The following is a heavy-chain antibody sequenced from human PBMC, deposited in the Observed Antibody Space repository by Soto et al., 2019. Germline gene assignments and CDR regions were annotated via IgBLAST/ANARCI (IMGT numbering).Heavy chain of an antibody. J-gene: IGHJ4*02. V-gene: IGHV3-30*18. CDR3: AKHYLPMYSSGWYYFDY. CDR1: GFTFSSYG. D-gene: IGHD6-19*01. CDR2: ISYDGSNK. Sequence: QVQLVESGGGVVQPGRSLRLSCAASGFTFSSYGMHWVRQAPGKGLEWVAVISYDGSNKYYADSVKGRFTISRDNSKNTLYLQMNSLRAEDTAVYYCAKHYLPMYSSGWYYFDYWGQGTLVTVSS.